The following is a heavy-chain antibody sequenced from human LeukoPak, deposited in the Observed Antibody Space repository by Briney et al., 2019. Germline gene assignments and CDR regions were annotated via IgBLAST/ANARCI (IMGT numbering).Heavy chain of an antibody. V-gene: IGHV1-2*02. Sequence: ASVKVSCKASGYTFTGYYMHWARQAPGQGPEWMGWINPNSGGTNYAQKFQGRVTMTRDTSISTAYMELSRLRSDDTAVYYCARAFRIAAAGSPPYYWGQGTLVTVSS. CDR1: GYTFTGYY. CDR3: ARAFRIAAAGSPPYY. J-gene: IGHJ4*02. CDR2: INPNSGGT. D-gene: IGHD6-13*01.